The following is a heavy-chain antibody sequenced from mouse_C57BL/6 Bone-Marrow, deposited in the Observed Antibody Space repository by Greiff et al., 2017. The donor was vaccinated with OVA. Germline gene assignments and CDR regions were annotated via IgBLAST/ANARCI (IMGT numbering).Heavy chain of an antibody. D-gene: IGHD2-5*01. CDR3: TTYALSNGYAMDY. Sequence: EVQLQQSGAELVRPGASVKLSCTASGFNIKDDYMHWVKQRPEQGLEWIGWIDPENGDTEYASKFQGKATITADTSSNTAYLQLSSLTSEDTAVYYCTTYALSNGYAMDYWGQGTSVTVSS. CDR1: GFNIKDDY. V-gene: IGHV14-4*01. J-gene: IGHJ4*01. CDR2: IDPENGDT.